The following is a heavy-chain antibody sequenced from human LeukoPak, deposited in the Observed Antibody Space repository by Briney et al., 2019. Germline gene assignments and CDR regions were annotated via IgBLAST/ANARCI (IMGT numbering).Heavy chain of an antibody. J-gene: IGHJ4*02. CDR3: ARESVGITTPFDY. V-gene: IGHV1-46*01. Sequence: ASVKVSCKASGYTFTSYYMHWLRQAPGQALEWMGMINPKRGTTSYAQKYQGKVTMTRDMSTSTVYVELSSLRSEDTAVYYCARESVGITTPFDYWGQGTLVTVSS. CDR2: INPKRGTT. CDR1: GYTFTSYY. D-gene: IGHD3-22*01.